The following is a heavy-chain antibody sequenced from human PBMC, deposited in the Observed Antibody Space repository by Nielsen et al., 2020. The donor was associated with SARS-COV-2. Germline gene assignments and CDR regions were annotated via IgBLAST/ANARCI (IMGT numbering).Heavy chain of an antibody. Sequence: GGSLRLSCAASGFTFDDYAMHWVRQAPGKGLEWVSGISWNSGSIGYADSVKGRLTISRDNAKNSLYLQMNSLRAEDTALYYCAKDIFDYDSSGLPNWGQGTLVTVSS. D-gene: IGHD3-22*01. V-gene: IGHV3-9*01. CDR3: AKDIFDYDSSGLPN. J-gene: IGHJ4*02. CDR2: ISWNSGSI. CDR1: GFTFDDYA.